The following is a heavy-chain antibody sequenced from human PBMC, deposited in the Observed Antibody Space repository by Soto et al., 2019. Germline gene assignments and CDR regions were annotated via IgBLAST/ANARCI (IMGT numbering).Heavy chain of an antibody. D-gene: IGHD3-3*01. J-gene: IGHJ6*02. Sequence: PGESLKISCKGSGYSFTSYWISWVRQMPGKGLEWMGRIDPSDSYTNHSPSFQGHVTISADKSISTAYLQWSSLKASDTAMYYCARQRRALRFLEWLPYGMDVWGQGTTVTVSS. CDR2: IDPSDSYT. CDR1: GYSFTSYW. CDR3: ARQRRALRFLEWLPYGMDV. V-gene: IGHV5-10-1*01.